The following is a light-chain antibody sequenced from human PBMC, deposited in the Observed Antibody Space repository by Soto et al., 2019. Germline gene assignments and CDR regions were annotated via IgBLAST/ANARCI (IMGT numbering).Light chain of an antibody. Sequence: DIQMTQSPSTLSGSVGDRVTITSRASQTISSWLAWYQQKPGKAPKILIYKASTLKSGVPSRFSGSGSGTEFTLTISSLQPDDFATYYYQHYNSYSEAFGQGTKVDIK. CDR3: QHYNSYSEA. CDR1: QTISSW. V-gene: IGKV1-5*03. J-gene: IGKJ1*01. CDR2: KAS.